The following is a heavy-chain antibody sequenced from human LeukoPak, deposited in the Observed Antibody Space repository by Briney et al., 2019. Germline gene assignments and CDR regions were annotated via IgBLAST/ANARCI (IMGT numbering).Heavy chain of an antibody. D-gene: IGHD6-13*01. Sequence: PGGSLRLSCAASGFTFSNNWMTWVRQAPGKGLEWVASVKKDASEKYYVDSVKGRFTISRDNAKNSLYLQMNSLRVEDTAVYYCARDGQQLPFGYWGQGTLVTVSS. CDR2: VKKDASEK. J-gene: IGHJ4*02. CDR1: GFTFSNNW. V-gene: IGHV3-7*01. CDR3: ARDGQQLPFGY.